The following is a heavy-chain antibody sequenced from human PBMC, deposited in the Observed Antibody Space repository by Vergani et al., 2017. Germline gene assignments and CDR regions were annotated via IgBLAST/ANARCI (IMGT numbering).Heavy chain of an antibody. CDR3: GKDYNIMGALHY. V-gene: IGHV3-23*01. J-gene: IGHJ4*02. CDR1: GFTFTAHG. Sequence: EVQLLESGGGSAQPGESLRLSCVASGFTFTAHGLNWVRQAPGKGLEWVSGIGGQNFRTQYADSVKGRFTISRDDSKNTLFLQLKTLRAEGTGVYYCGKDYNIMGALHYWGQGSLVAVSS. D-gene: IGHD5-12*01. CDR2: IGGQNFRT.